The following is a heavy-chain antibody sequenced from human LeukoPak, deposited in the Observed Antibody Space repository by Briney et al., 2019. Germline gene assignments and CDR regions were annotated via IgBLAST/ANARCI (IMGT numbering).Heavy chain of an antibody. CDR1: GYTLTELS. J-gene: IGHJ4*02. D-gene: IGHD3-10*01. CDR2: FDPEDGET. Sequence: GASVKVSCKVSGYTLTELSMHWVRQAPGKGLEWMGGFDPEDGETIYAQKFQGRVTTTEDTSTDTAYMELSSLRSEDTAVYYCATVIARRISMVRGVTLDYWGQGTLVTVSS. CDR3: ATVIARRISMVRGVTLDY. V-gene: IGHV1-24*01.